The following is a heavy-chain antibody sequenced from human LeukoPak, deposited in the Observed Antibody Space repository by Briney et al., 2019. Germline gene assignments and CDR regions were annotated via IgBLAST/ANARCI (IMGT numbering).Heavy chain of an antibody. Sequence: ASVKVSCKASGYTFTSYAMHWVRQAPGQRLEWMGWINAGNGNTKYSQKFQGRVTIARDTSASTAYMELSSLRSEDTAVYYCAREVYYDTQYFQHWGQGTLVTVSS. CDR2: INAGNGNT. CDR1: GYTFTSYA. CDR3: AREVYYDTQYFQH. D-gene: IGHD3-22*01. J-gene: IGHJ1*01. V-gene: IGHV1-3*01.